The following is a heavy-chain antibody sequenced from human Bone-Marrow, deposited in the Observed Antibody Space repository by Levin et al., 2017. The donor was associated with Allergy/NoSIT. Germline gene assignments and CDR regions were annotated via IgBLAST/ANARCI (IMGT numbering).Heavy chain of an antibody. CDR3: ARGGYVGGLSFDC. J-gene: IGHJ4*02. CDR2: IYHSGST. CDR1: GGSVSSGSYY. V-gene: IGHV4-61*01. Sequence: TASETLSLTCTVSGGSVSSGSYYWSWIRQPPGKGLEWIAYIYHSGSTKYNPSLKSRATISLDTSRNQFSLRLTSLTAADTAVYYGARGGYVGGLSFDCWGKGTLVTVSS. D-gene: IGHD3-16*01.